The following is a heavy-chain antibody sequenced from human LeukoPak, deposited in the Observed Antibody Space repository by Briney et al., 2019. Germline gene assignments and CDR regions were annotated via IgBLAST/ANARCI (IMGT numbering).Heavy chain of an antibody. Sequence: SETLSLTCTVSGGSISSSSYYWGWIRQPPGKGLVWIGSINYSGSTYYNPSLKSRVTISVDASKNQFSLRLSSVTAADTAVYFCARLPIVVVPATNFDSWGQGTLVTVSS. V-gene: IGHV4-39*01. CDR1: GGSISSSSYY. CDR2: INYSGST. CDR3: ARLPIVVVPATNFDS. J-gene: IGHJ4*02. D-gene: IGHD2-2*01.